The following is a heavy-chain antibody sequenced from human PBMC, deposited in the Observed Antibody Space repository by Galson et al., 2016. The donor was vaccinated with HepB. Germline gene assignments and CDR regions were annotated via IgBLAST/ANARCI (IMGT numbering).Heavy chain of an antibody. V-gene: IGHV1-18*04. J-gene: IGHJ3*02. CDR1: GYKFTDNA. D-gene: IGHD2-8*01. CDR3: ARSTYGSHAAFVI. CDR2: VYAYTGGT. Sequence: SVKVSCKASGYKFTDNAITWVRQAPGQGLEWMGWVYAYTGGTDHAQKCQGRVAMSTDTSTTTAYMELSSLRSDDAAVYYCARSTYGSHAAFVIWGSGKLVIVSS.